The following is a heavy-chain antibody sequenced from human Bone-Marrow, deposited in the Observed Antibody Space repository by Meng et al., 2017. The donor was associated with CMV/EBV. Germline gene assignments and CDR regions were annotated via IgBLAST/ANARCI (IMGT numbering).Heavy chain of an antibody. CDR1: GFTFSSYA. J-gene: IGHJ4*02. Sequence: GESLKISCAASGFTFSSYAMHWVRQAPGKGLEWVAVISYDGSNKYYADSVKGRFTISRDNSKNTLYLQMNSLRAEDTAVDYCARGVDRGTPYYFDYWGQGTLVTVSS. V-gene: IGHV3-30*04. CDR3: ARGVDRGTPYYFDY. D-gene: IGHD3-10*01. CDR2: ISYDGSNK.